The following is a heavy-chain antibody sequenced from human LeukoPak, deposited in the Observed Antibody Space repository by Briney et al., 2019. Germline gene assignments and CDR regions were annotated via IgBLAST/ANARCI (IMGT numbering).Heavy chain of an antibody. J-gene: IGHJ5*02. Sequence: ASVKVSCKASGYTFTGYYMHWVRQAPGQGLEWMGWINPNSGGTNYAQKFQGRVTMTRDTSISTAYMELSRLRSDDTAVYYCAREGRLSGSWYWFDPWGQGTLATVSS. V-gene: IGHV1-2*02. CDR3: AREGRLSGSWYWFDP. CDR1: GYTFTGYY. CDR2: INPNSGGT. D-gene: IGHD6-13*01.